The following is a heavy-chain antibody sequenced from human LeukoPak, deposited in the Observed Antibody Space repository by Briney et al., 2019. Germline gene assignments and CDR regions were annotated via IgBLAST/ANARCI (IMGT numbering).Heavy chain of an antibody. CDR2: IYQTTT. Sequence: SETLSLTCTVSGDSMSSYFWTWVRQFPGKGLEWVGYIYQTTTTYNPSLKGRATISADMSQNQLSLKVTSVTAADTAVYYCARNFPGRTEEVWGKGTTVIVSS. D-gene: IGHD1-14*01. V-gene: IGHV4-59*01. CDR3: ARNFPGRTEEV. CDR1: GDSMSSYF. J-gene: IGHJ6*01.